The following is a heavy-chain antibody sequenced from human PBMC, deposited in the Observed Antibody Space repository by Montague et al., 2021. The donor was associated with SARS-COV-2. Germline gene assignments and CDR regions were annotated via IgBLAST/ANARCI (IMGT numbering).Heavy chain of an antibody. V-gene: IGHV3-30-3*01. D-gene: IGHD3-22*01. J-gene: IGHJ4*02. Sequence: SLRLSCAASGFTFSYYAMHWVRQTPGKRLEWVAVISNDGTKKYHADTVKGRFTISRDNSKNTLYLQMNSLRAEDTAVYYCARGGYYDTSGYYLDYWGQGTLVTVSS. CDR2: ISNDGTKK. CDR1: GFTFSYYA. CDR3: ARGGYYDTSGYYLDY.